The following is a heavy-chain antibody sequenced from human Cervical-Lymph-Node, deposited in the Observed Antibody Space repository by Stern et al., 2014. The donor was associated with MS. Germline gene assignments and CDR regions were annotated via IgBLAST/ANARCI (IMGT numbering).Heavy chain of an antibody. V-gene: IGHV3-30-3*01. Sequence: VQLVESGGGVVQPGRSLTLSCAASGLTFGSHALHCVRQAPGKGLEWVALISYDGSNRYYADAVQGRFTISRGNSRSALYLEMNSLTSEDTAMYYCARGSAIGRCSSLRCQRGQNWFDPWGQGTLVTVSS. D-gene: IGHD2-2*01. CDR1: GLTFGSHA. J-gene: IGHJ5*02. CDR2: ISYDGSNR. CDR3: ARGSAIGRCSSLRCQRGQNWFDP.